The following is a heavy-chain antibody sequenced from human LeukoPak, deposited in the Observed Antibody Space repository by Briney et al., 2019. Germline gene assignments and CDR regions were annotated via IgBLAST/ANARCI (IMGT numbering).Heavy chain of an antibody. V-gene: IGHV3-20*03. D-gene: IGHD4-17*01. Sequence: RGSPRLSSEPPLFTPYDYIMTCGPPGLGEGVEWGCGFYWVRSIITYAASVEGRLTISRDNAKNSLSLLMSSLRVEDTALYYCARMGAHDYDDHVDHHYYMDVWGKGTTVTVSS. CDR2: FYWVRSII. CDR1: LFTPYDYI. J-gene: IGHJ6*03. CDR3: ARMGAHDYDDHVDHHYYMDV.